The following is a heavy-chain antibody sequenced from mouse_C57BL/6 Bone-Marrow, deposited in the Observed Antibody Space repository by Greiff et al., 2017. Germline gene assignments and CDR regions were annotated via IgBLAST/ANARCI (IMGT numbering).Heavy chain of an antibody. D-gene: IGHD3-2*02. CDR3: ARGSSGWFDD. J-gene: IGHJ2*01. CDR2: INPYNGGT. CDR1: GYTFTDYY. V-gene: IGHV1-19*01. Sequence: VQLQQSGPVLVKPGASVKMSCKASGYTFTDYYMNWVKQSHGKSLEWIGVINPYNGGTSYNQKFKGKATLTVDKSSSTAYMELNSLTSEDSAVYYCARGSSGWFDDWGQGTTLTVAS.